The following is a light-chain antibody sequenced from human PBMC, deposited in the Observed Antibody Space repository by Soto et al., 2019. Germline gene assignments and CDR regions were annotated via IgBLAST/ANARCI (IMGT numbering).Light chain of an antibody. CDR3: QLLDSSSDHANWV. CDR1: NIGSKS. J-gene: IGLJ3*02. Sequence: SYELTQPPSVSVAPGQTARITCGGNNIGSKSVHWYQQKPGQAPVLVVYDDSDRPSGIPERFSGSNSGNTATLTISRVEAGDEADYYCQLLDSSSDHANWVFGGGTKLTVL. CDR2: DDS. V-gene: IGLV3-21*02.